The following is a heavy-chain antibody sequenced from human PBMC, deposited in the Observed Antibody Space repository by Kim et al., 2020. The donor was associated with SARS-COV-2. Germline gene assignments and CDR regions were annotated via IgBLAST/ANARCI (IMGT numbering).Heavy chain of an antibody. J-gene: IGHJ6*02. D-gene: IGHD6-13*01. CDR1: GHSISSGYY. CDR3: VAYSSSSYDGMGV. Sequence: SETLSLTCTVSGHSISSGYYCGWIRHSPGKGLEWIGSISQSESTYYNPSLKSRVLIPRDTSKNQFSLKLSFVTAADTAMYYCVAYSSSSYDGMGVWGQGT. V-gene: IGHV4-38-2*02. CDR2: ISQSEST.